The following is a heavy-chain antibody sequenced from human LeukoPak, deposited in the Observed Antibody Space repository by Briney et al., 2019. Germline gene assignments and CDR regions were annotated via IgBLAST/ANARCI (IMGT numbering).Heavy chain of an antibody. D-gene: IGHD4-23*01. V-gene: IGHV3-23*01. CDR2: ISGSGGST. CDR1: GFTFSSYA. Sequence: PGGSLRLSCAASGFTFSSYAMSWVRQAPGKGLEWVSAISGSGGSTYYADSLKGRFTISRDNSKNTLYLQMNSLRAEDTAVYYCAKDPLHNSANDGNSYFQHWGQGTLVTVSS. J-gene: IGHJ1*01. CDR3: AKDPLHNSANDGNSYFQH.